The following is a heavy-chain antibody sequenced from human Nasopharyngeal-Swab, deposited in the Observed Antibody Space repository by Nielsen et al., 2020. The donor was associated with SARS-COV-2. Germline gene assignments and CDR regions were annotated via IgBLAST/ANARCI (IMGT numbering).Heavy chain of an antibody. V-gene: IGHV3-23*01. CDR1: RFTFSRYG. J-gene: IGHJ4*02. CDR3: ARGAFEYSSSWYDPYYFDY. D-gene: IGHD6-19*01. CDR2: ISGSGGYT. Sequence: GSLKISCAASRFTFSRYGMSWVRQAPGKGLAWVSTISGSGGYTYYADSVKGRFTISRDNSKNTLYLQMNSLRVEDTAIYYCARGAFEYSSSWYDPYYFDYWGQGTLVTVSS.